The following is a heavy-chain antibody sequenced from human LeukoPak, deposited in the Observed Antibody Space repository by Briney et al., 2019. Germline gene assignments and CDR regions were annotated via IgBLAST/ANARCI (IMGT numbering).Heavy chain of an antibody. CDR1: RFTFSSYS. CDR3: ARDGYGDYLFDY. J-gene: IGHJ4*02. CDR2: NSSGGSTI. V-gene: IGHV3-48*02. Sequence: GESLRLSCAASRFTFSSYSLNWVRQAPGKGLEWVSYNSSGGSTIYYADSVKGRFTISRDNARNSLYLQMDSLRDEDTAVYYCARDGYGDYLFDYWGQGTLVTVSS. D-gene: IGHD4-17*01.